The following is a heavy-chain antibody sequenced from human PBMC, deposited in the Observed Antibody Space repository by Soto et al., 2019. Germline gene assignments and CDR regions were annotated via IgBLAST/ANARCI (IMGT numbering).Heavy chain of an antibody. CDR3: ARDFWSGEYYYYYYGMDV. Sequence: QVQLVLSGAEVKKPGSSVKVSCKASGGTFSSYAISWVRQAPGQGLEWMGGIIPIFGTANYAQKFQGRVTITADESTSTAYMELSSLRSEDTAVYYCARDFWSGEYYYYYYGMDVWGQGTTVTVSS. D-gene: IGHD3-3*01. CDR1: GGTFSSYA. V-gene: IGHV1-69*01. J-gene: IGHJ6*02. CDR2: IIPIFGTA.